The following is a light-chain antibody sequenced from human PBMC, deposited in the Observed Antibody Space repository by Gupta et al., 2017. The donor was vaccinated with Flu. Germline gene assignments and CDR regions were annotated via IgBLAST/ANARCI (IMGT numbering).Light chain of an antibody. V-gene: IGKV1-39*01. J-gene: IGKJ1*01. CDR1: QSIRSY. CDR2: DVS. CDR3: QQSNSAPWT. Sequence: PSSLSASVGDRVIITCRASQSIRSYLNWYQQKPGKAPNLLIHDVSILRSGVPARFSGSGSGTDFTLTISSLQPEDFATYFCQQSNSAPWTFGQGTKVEIK.